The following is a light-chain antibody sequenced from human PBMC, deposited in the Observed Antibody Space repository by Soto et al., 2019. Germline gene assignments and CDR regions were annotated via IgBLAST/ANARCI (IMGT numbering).Light chain of an antibody. V-gene: IGLV2-18*02. J-gene: IGLJ2*01. CDR2: EVS. CDR3: SSFTSSNTLV. Sequence: QSALTQPPSVSGSPGQSVTISCTGTSSDVGSYNRVSWFRQPPGTAPKLIIYEVSNRPSGVPDRFSGSKSGNTASLTISGLQAEDEADYYCSSFTSSNTLVFGGGTKFTVL. CDR1: SSDVGSYNR.